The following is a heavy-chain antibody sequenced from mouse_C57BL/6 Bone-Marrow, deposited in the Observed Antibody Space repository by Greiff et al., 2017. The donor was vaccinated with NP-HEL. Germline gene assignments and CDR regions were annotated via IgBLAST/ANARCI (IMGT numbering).Heavy chain of an antibody. CDR1: GYAFTNYL. D-gene: IGHD2-4*01. J-gene: IGHJ3*01. CDR2: INPGSGGT. V-gene: IGHV1-54*01. Sequence: QVQLKESGAELVRPGTSVKVSCKASGYAFTNYLIEWVKQRPGQGLEWIGVINPGSGGTNYNEKFKGKATLTADKSSSTAYMQLSSLTSEDSAVYFCASWGYDYDDWFAYWGQGTLVTVSA. CDR3: ASWGYDYDDWFAY.